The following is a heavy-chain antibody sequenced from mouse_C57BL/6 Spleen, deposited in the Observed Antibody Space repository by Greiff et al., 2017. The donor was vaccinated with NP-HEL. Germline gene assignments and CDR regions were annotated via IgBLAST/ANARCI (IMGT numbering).Heavy chain of an antibody. V-gene: IGHV5-9*01. CDR3: ARRETAQATPWFAY. D-gene: IGHD3-2*02. J-gene: IGHJ3*01. CDR2: ISGGGGNT. CDR1: GFTFSSYT. Sequence: EVKLMESGGGLVKPGGSLKLSCAASGFTFSSYTMSWVRQTPEKRLEWVATISGGGGNTYYPDSVKGRFTISRDNAKNTLYLQMSSLRSEDTALYYCARRETAQATPWFAYWGQGTLVTVSA.